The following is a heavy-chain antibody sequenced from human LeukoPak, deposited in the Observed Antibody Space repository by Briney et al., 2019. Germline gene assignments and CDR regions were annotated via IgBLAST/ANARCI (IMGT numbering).Heavy chain of an antibody. CDR3: ARRSPGDGYNYAFDI. V-gene: IGHV4-39*07. J-gene: IGHJ3*02. CDR2: IFYSGST. D-gene: IGHD5-24*01. CDR1: GGSISTSNYY. Sequence: PSETLSLTCTVSGGSISTSNYYWGWIRQPPGKGLEWIGNIFYSGSTYYSPSLRSRVTISLDTSRNQFSLKLNSVTAADTAVYYCARRSPGDGYNYAFDIWGQGTMVTVSS.